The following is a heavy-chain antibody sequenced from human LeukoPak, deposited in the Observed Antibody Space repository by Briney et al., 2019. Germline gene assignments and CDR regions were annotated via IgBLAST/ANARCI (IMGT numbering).Heavy chain of an antibody. CDR3: ARGSSSSWYRTMYYFDY. Sequence: SETLSLTCTVSGGSISSYYWSWIRQPPGKGLEWIGYIYYSGSTDCNPSLKSRVTISVDTSKNQFSLKLSSVTAADTAVYYCARGSSSSWYRTMYYFDYWGQGTLVTVSS. V-gene: IGHV4-59*01. CDR1: GGSISSYY. CDR2: IYYSGST. J-gene: IGHJ4*02. D-gene: IGHD6-13*01.